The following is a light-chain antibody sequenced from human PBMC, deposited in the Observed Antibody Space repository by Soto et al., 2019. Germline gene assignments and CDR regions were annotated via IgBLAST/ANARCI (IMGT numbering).Light chain of an antibody. Sequence: DIQMSQSPSSVSASVGDRVTITCRTSQDISTWLAWYQQKPGQAPKLLIYAASSLQSGVPSRFSGSGSGTDFTITISSLQTEDFATYYCQPANSFPLTFGGGTKVEIK. J-gene: IGKJ4*01. CDR3: QPANSFPLT. V-gene: IGKV1-12*01. CDR1: QDISTW. CDR2: AAS.